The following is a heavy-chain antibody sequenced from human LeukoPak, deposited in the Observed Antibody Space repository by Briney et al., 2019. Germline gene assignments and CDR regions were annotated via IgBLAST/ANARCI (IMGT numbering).Heavy chain of an antibody. D-gene: IGHD3-16*02. CDR1: GFTFGDYA. Sequence: GGSLRLSCTASGFTFGDYAMSWFRQAPGKGLEWVGFIRSKAYGGTTEYAASVKGRFTISRGDSKSIAYLQMNSLKTEDTAVYYCTLAGRGYDYVWGSYRFDYWGQGTLVTVSS. J-gene: IGHJ4*02. V-gene: IGHV3-49*03. CDR2: IRSKAYGGTT. CDR3: TLAGRGYDYVWGSYRFDY.